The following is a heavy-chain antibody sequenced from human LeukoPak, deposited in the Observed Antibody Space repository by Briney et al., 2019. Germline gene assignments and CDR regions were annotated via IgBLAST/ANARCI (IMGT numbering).Heavy chain of an antibody. J-gene: IGHJ4*02. CDR2: ISSSSSYI. Sequence: GGSLRLSCAASGFSFSSYSMNWVRQAPGKGLEWVSSISSSSSYIYYAVSVKGRFTISRDNAKNSLYLQMNSLRAEDTAVYYCASLGCSSTSCYRLVDYWGQGTLVTVSS. V-gene: IGHV3-21*01. CDR1: GFSFSSYS. D-gene: IGHD2-2*02. CDR3: ASLGCSSTSCYRLVDY.